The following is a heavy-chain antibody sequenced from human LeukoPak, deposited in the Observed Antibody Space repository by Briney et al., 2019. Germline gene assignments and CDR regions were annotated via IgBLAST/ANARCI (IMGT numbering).Heavy chain of an antibody. Sequence: GGSLRLSCAASGFTFSSYAMSWVRQAPGKGLEWVSAISGSGGSTYYADSVKGRITISRDNSKNTLYLQMNSLRAEDTAVYYCARGNWESDFDYWGQGTLVTVSS. D-gene: IGHD7-27*01. J-gene: IGHJ4*02. CDR1: GFTFSSYA. CDR3: ARGNWESDFDY. V-gene: IGHV3-23*01. CDR2: ISGSGGST.